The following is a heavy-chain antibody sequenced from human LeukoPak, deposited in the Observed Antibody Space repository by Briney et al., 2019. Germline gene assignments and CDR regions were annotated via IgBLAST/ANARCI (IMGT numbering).Heavy chain of an antibody. CDR3: ARDRWWGDSDSDSWSGYFDY. J-gene: IGHJ4*01. CDR1: GFSISSFY. CDR2: IKEDGSKK. V-gene: IGHV3-7*01. Sequence: GSLRLSCAASGFSISSFYMSWVRRAPGKGLEWVANIKEDGSKKYYVDSVRGRFTISRDSAENSFDLHMNSLRGEDTAVYYCARDRWWGDSDSDSWSGYFDYWGHGTLVTVSS. D-gene: IGHD2-15*01.